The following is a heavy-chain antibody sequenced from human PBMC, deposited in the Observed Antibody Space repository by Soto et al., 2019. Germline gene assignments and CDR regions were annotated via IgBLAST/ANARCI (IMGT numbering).Heavy chain of an antibody. V-gene: IGHV1-69*01. D-gene: IGHD6-19*01. Sequence: QVHLLLQSGAEVKKPGSSVKVACNASGGNPSNSAISWVRQAPGQGLEWMGGLIPVFGIISHAQNFQGRVTITADESTSTAYMELSSLRSEDTAVYFCAGGRIVVAGSSAYYSMDVWGQGTTVTVSS. CDR1: GGNPSNSA. CDR2: LIPVFGII. J-gene: IGHJ6*02. CDR3: AGGRIVVAGSSAYYSMDV.